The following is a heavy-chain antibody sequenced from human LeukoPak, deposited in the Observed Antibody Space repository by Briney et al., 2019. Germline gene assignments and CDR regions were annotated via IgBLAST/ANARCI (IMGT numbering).Heavy chain of an antibody. J-gene: IGHJ5*02. CDR2: ISYDGSNK. D-gene: IGHD3-10*01. CDR1: GFTFSSCA. Sequence: GRSLRLSCAASGFTFSSCAMHWVRQAPGKGLEWVAVISYDGSNKYYADSVKGRFTISRDNSKNTLYLQMNSLRAEDTAVYYCARAQLTMVRGVIRGTNWFDPWGQGTLVTVSS. CDR3: ARAQLTMVRGVIRGTNWFDP. V-gene: IGHV3-30-3*01.